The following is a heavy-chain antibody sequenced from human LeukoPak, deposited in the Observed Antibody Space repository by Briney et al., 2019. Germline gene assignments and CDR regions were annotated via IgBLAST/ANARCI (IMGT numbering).Heavy chain of an antibody. CDR1: GGSISSYY. Sequence: MASETLSLTCTVSGGSISSYYWSWIRQPAGKGLEWIGRIYSSGSTNYNPSLKSRVTMSADMSKNEIFLKLTSMTAADTAVYYCATGLGPFDYWGQGILVHVSS. V-gene: IGHV4-4*07. CDR3: ATGLGPFDY. CDR2: IYSSGST. D-gene: IGHD1-14*01. J-gene: IGHJ4*02.